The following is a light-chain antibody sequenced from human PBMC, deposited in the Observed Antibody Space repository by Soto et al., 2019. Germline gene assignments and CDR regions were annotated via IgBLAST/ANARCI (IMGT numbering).Light chain of an antibody. J-gene: IGKJ5*01. CDR3: QQSLSTPPIT. CDR1: HPISNY. CDR2: AAS. V-gene: IGKV1-39*01. Sequence: DIPMTQSTSSLSASVGDRVTITCRARHPISNYLNWYQHRPGKAPKLLIYAASSLQSGVPSRFSGAVSGTDFTPTIRPLQPQDFANYYGQQSLSTPPITFGQGTRLEIK.